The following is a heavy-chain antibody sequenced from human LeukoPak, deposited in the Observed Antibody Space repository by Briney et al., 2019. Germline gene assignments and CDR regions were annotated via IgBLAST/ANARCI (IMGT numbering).Heavy chain of an antibody. Sequence: PSETLSLTCTVSGGSISSSSYYWGWIRQPPGKGLEWIGSIYYSGSTYYNPSLKSRVTISVDTSKNQFSLRLSSMTAADTAVYYCARVTGYMIEDYFDYWGQGTLVTVSS. CDR1: GGSISSSSYY. D-gene: IGHD3-22*01. CDR2: IYYSGST. J-gene: IGHJ4*02. CDR3: ARVTGYMIEDYFDY. V-gene: IGHV4-39*07.